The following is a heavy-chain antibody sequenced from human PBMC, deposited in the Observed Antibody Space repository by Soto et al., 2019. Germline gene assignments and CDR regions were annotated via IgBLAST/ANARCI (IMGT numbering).Heavy chain of an antibody. Sequence: GGSLRLSCAASGFTFSSYSMNWVRQAPGKGLEWVSYISSSSSTIYYADSVKGRFTISRDNAKNSLYLQMNSLRAEDTAVYYCAREVLGYCTNGVCYGFDYWGQGTLVTVSS. D-gene: IGHD2-8*01. J-gene: IGHJ4*02. CDR1: GFTFSSYS. V-gene: IGHV3-48*01. CDR2: ISSSSSTI. CDR3: AREVLGYCTNGVCYGFDY.